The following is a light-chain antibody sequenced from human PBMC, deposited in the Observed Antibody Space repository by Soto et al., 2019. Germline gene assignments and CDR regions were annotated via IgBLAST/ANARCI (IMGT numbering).Light chain of an antibody. CDR3: QYYESSLPPYT. V-gene: IGKV3-20*01. Sequence: EIVLTQSPGTLSLSPGERATLSCRASQSLASNYLAWYQQKPGQAPRLLIYTASTRATGIPDRFSGSGSGTDFTLTISRLEPEDFAVYYCQYYESSLPPYTFGQGTKLEVK. J-gene: IGKJ2*01. CDR1: QSLASNY. CDR2: TAS.